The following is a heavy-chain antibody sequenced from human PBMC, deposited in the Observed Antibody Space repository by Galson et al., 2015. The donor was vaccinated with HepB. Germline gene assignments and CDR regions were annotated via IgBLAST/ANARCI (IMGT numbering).Heavy chain of an antibody. CDR1: GYTFTSYY. V-gene: IGHV1-46*01. CDR3: ARNSERAVAGISHSWYFQH. J-gene: IGHJ1*01. CDR2: INPSGGST. Sequence: SVKVSCKASGYTFTSYYMHWVRQAPGQGLEWMGIINPSGGSTSYAQKFQGRVTMTRDTSTSTVYMELSSLRSEDTAVYYCARNSERAVAGISHSWYFQHWGQGTLVTVSS. D-gene: IGHD6-19*01.